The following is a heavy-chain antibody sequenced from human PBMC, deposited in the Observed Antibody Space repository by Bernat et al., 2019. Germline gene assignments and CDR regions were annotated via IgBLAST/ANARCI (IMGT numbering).Heavy chain of an antibody. CDR3: AKERHDSSGYYVGMDV. V-gene: IGHV3-30*18. D-gene: IGHD3-22*01. Sequence: QVQLVESGGGVVQPGRSLRLSCAASGFTFSNYGMHWVRQAPGKGLVWVAGITYDGSNKYYADSAKGRVTISSDNSKNTLYLQMHSLRAKDTAVYYCAKERHDSSGYYVGMDVWGQGTTVTVSS. CDR2: ITYDGSNK. J-gene: IGHJ6*02. CDR1: GFTFSNYG.